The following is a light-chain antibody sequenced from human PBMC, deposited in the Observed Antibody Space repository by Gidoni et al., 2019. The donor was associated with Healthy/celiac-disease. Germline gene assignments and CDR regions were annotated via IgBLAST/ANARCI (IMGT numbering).Light chain of an antibody. CDR3: QQRSNWPPLT. CDR1: QSVSSY. Sequence: EIVLTKSPATLSLSPGERATHSCRASQSVSSYLAWYQQKPGQAPRLLIYYASNRATVIPSRFIGSGSGTDFTLTISSLEPEDFAVYYCQQRSNWPPLTFGGGTKVEIK. V-gene: IGKV3-11*01. J-gene: IGKJ4*01. CDR2: YAS.